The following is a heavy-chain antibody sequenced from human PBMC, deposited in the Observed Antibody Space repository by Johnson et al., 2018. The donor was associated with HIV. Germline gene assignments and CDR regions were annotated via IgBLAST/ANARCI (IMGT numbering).Heavy chain of an antibody. CDR3: AKGPYYDILTGPAFDI. Sequence: QMLLVESGGGLVKPGGSLRLSCAASGFTFSDYYMIWIRQAPGKGLEWLSYITSSGTSSYYADSVKGRFTISRDNAKNSLYLQMNSLRAEDTALYYCAKGPYYDILTGPAFDIWGQGTMVTVSS. CDR2: ITSSGTSS. V-gene: IGHV3-11*01. D-gene: IGHD3-9*01. J-gene: IGHJ3*02. CDR1: GFTFSDYY.